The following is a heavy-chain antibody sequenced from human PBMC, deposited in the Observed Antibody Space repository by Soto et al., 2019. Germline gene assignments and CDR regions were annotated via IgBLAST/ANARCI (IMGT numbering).Heavy chain of an antibody. Sequence: ASVKVSCKASGYTFTGYYMHWVRQAPGQGLEWMGWINPNSGGTNYAQKFQGWVTMTRDTSISTAYMELSRLRSDDTAVYYCARGSGWAIRYYYYGMDVWGQGTTVTVSS. V-gene: IGHV1-2*04. CDR3: ARGSGWAIRYYYYGMDV. CDR1: GYTFTGYY. CDR2: INPNSGGT. J-gene: IGHJ6*02. D-gene: IGHD6-19*01.